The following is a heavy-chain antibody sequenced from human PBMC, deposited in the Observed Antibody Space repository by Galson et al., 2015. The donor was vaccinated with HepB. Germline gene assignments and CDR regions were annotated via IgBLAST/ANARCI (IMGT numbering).Heavy chain of an antibody. D-gene: IGHD3-3*02. CDR2: ISYDGSNK. J-gene: IGHJ6*03. V-gene: IGHV3-30-3*01. Sequence: SLRLSCAASGFTFSSYAMHWVRQAPGKGLEWVAVISYDGSNKYYADSVKGRFTISRDNSKNTLYLQMNSLRAEDTAVYYCARAALATYYMDVWGKGTTVTVSS. CDR3: ARAALATYYMDV. CDR1: GFTFSSYA.